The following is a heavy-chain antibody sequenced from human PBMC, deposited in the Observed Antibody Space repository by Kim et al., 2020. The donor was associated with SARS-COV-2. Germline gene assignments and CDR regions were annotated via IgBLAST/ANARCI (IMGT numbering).Heavy chain of an antibody. CDR2: IYYSGST. J-gene: IGHJ4*01. V-gene: IGHV4-31*03. Sequence: SETLSLTCTVSGGSISSGGHYWSWIRQHPGKGLEWIGYIYYSGSTYYNPSLKSRVTISVDTSKNQFSLKLSSVTAADTAVYYCERDGRSYDFWSGYYFFLDYWGQGTLVTVSS. D-gene: IGHD3-3*01. CDR3: ERDGRSYDFWSGYYFFLDY. CDR1: GGSISSGGHY.